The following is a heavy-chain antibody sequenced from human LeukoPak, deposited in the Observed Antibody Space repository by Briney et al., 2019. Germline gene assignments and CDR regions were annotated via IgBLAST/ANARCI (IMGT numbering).Heavy chain of an antibody. D-gene: IGHD3-22*01. CDR3: ARAPDRPLGAFDI. J-gene: IGHJ3*02. Sequence: ASVKVSCKASGDTFASYGISWVRQAPAQGLEWMGWISGYSGKTSYAQKLQGRVTMTTDTSTSTVYMELRSLRSDDTAMYYCARAPDRPLGAFDIWGQGTMVTVSS. V-gene: IGHV1-18*01. CDR1: GDTFASYG. CDR2: ISGYSGKT.